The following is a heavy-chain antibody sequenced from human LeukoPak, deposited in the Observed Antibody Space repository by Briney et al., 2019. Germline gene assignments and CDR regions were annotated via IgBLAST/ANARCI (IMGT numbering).Heavy chain of an antibody. J-gene: IGHJ4*02. D-gene: IGHD2-15*01. CDR2: TYYRSKWYN. CDR3: ARGGGSCDY. CDR1: GDSVSSSSTG. Sequence: SQTLSLTCAIPGDSVSSSSTGWNWIRQSPSRGLEWLGRTYYRSKWYNDYAVSVKSRITINPDTSKNQFSLQLNSVTPEDTAVYYCARGGGSCDYWGQGTLVTVSS. V-gene: IGHV6-1*01.